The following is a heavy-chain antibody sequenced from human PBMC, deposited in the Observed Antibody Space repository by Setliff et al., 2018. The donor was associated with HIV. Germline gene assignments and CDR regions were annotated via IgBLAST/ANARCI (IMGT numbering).Heavy chain of an antibody. J-gene: IGHJ4*02. V-gene: IGHV4-34*01. D-gene: IGHD3-3*01. Sequence: PSETLSLTSTLYGASFSGYFWSWIRQPPGKGLEWIGEINHAGSTNFNPSLKGRVTISVDMSKRQFSLHLTSVTAADTAVYYCATLSGPVDHWGQGTLVTVSS. CDR3: ATLSGPVDH. CDR1: GASFSGYF. CDR2: INHAGST.